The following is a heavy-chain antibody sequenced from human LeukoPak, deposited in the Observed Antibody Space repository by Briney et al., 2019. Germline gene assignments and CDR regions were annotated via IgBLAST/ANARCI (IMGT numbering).Heavy chain of an antibody. CDR2: IKEDGSDK. J-gene: IGHJ4*02. Sequence: GGSLRLSCVASGFTFSGYWMSWVRQAPGKGLEWVANIKEDGSDKYYVDSVKGRFTISRDNAKNSLYLQMNSLRAEDTAIYYCARDRDWGTDYWGQGTLVTVSS. D-gene: IGHD7-27*01. CDR1: GFTFSGYW. V-gene: IGHV3-7*05. CDR3: ARDRDWGTDY.